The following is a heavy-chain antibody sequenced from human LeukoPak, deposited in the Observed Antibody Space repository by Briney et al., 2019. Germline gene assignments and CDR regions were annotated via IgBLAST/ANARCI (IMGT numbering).Heavy chain of an antibody. Sequence: GGSLRLSCAASIFTFCSYSKNWVRQAPGKGLEWVSSISSSSSYIYYADSMKGRFTISRDNAKNSLYLKMNSLRAEDTAVYDCAGDPVELATIGGGWGQGTLVTVSS. J-gene: IGHJ4*02. CDR3: AGDPVELATIGGG. CDR1: IFTFCSYS. V-gene: IGHV3-21*01. D-gene: IGHD5-24*01. CDR2: ISSSSSYI.